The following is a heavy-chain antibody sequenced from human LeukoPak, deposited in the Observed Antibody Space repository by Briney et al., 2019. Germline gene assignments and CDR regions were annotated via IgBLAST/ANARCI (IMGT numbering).Heavy chain of an antibody. CDR3: ARLPKDYSSSWYVDY. CDR2: IYYSGST. D-gene: IGHD6-13*01. V-gene: IGHV4-39*01. Sequence: SETLSLTCTVSGGSISSYYWGWIRQPPGKGLEWIGSIYYSGSTYYNPSLKSRVTISVDTSKNQFSLKLSSVTAADTAVYYCARLPKDYSSSWYVDYWGQGTLVTVSS. J-gene: IGHJ4*02. CDR1: GGSISSYY.